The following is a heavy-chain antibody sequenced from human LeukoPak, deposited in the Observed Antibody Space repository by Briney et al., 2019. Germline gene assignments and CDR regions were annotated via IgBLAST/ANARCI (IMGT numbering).Heavy chain of an antibody. J-gene: IGHJ4*02. D-gene: IGHD2-8*01. Sequence: GGSXRLSCAASGFTFSSYEMNRVRQAPGKGLEWVSYISSSGSKIYYADSVKGGLTISRDNYKKTLYIQINSLRDEDTAVYYCARGGSCTNGVCYYFDYWGQGTLFTVSS. CDR3: ARGGSCTNGVCYYFDY. CDR2: ISSSGSKI. V-gene: IGHV3-48*03. CDR1: GFTFSSYE.